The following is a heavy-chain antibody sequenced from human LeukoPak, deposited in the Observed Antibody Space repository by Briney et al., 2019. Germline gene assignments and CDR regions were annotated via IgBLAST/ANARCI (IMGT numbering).Heavy chain of an antibody. V-gene: IGHV3-30*04. CDR1: GFTFSSYA. Sequence: GGSLRLSCAASGFTFSSYAMHWVRQAPGKGLEWVAVISYDGSNKYYADSVKGRFTISRDNSKNTLYLQMNSLRAEDTAVYYCAKGGATKDFDYWGQGTLVTVSS. D-gene: IGHD1-26*01. CDR2: ISYDGSNK. J-gene: IGHJ4*02. CDR3: AKGGATKDFDY.